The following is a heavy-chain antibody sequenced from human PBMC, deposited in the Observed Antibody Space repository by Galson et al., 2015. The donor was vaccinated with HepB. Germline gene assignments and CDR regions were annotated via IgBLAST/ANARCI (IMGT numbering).Heavy chain of an antibody. CDR3: ARIQSTMIPRPYYGMDV. CDR2: IDWDDDK. V-gene: IGHV2-70*11. D-gene: IGHD3-22*01. CDR1: GFSLSTSGMC. Sequence: PALVKPTQTLTLTCTFSGFSLSTSGMCVSWIRQPPGKALEWLARIDWDDDKYYSTSLKTRLTISKDTSKNQVVLTMTNMDPVDTATYYCARIQSTMIPRPYYGMDVWGQGTTVTVSS. J-gene: IGHJ6*02.